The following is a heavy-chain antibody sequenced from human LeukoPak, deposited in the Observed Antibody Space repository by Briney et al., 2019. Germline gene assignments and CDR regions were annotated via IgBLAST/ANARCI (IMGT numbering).Heavy chain of an antibody. CDR1: GGSISSSSYY. J-gene: IGHJ4*02. CDR3: ASSGWRTPYFDY. CDR2: IYYGGST. Sequence: SETLSLTCTVSGGSISSSSYYWGWIRQPPGKGLEWIGSIYYGGSTYYNPSLKSRVTISVDTSKNQFSLKLSSVTAADTAVYYCASSGWRTPYFDYWGQGTLVTVSS. V-gene: IGHV4-39*01. D-gene: IGHD6-19*01.